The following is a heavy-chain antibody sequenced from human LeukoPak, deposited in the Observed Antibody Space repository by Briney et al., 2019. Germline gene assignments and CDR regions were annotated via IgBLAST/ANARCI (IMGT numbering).Heavy chain of an antibody. CDR1: GFTFSSYS. V-gene: IGHV3-21*01. J-gene: IGHJ4*02. D-gene: IGHD1-26*01. CDR2: ISSSSSYI. CDR3: ARTPHSGGYRVDY. Sequence: GGSLRLSCAASGFTFSSYSMNWVRQAPGKGLEWVSSISSSSSYIYYADSVKGRFTISRDNAKNSLYLQMNSLRAEDTAVYYCARTPHSGGYRVDYWGQGTLVTVSS.